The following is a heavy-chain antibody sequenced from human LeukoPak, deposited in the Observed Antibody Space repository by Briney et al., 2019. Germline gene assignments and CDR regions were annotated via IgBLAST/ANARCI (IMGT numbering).Heavy chain of an antibody. V-gene: IGHV4-34*01. CDR1: GGSFSGYY. Sequence: SETLSLTCAVYGGSFSGYYWSWIRQPPGKGLEWIGEINHSGSTNYNPSLKSRVTISVDTSKNQFSLKLSSVTAADTAVYYCARGGPTVESRGLDPWRQGTLVTVST. CDR3: ARGGPTVESRGLDP. CDR2: INHSGST. J-gene: IGHJ5*02.